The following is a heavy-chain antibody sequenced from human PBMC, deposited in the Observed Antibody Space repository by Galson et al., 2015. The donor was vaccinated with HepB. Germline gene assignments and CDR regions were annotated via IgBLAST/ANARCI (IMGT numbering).Heavy chain of an antibody. CDR1: GFTFSNYW. Sequence: SLRLSCAASGFTFSNYWMHWVRQAPGKGLVWVSRINSDGTYITYADPVKGRFTISRDNAKNTLYLQMNSPRAEDTALYYCARTPGAAAGIFSYWGQGSLVTVSS. J-gene: IGHJ4*02. CDR2: INSDGTYI. V-gene: IGHV3-74*01. D-gene: IGHD6-13*01. CDR3: ARTPGAAAGIFSY.